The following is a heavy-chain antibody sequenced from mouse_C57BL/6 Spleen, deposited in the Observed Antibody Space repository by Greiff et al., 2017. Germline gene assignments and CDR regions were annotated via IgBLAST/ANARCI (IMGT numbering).Heavy chain of an antibody. D-gene: IGHD4-1*01. Sequence: QVQLQQSGPELVKPGASVKISCKASGYAFSSSWMNWVKQRPGKGLEWIGLIYPGDGDTNYNGKFKGKATLTADKSSSTAYMQLSSLTSEDSAVYFCARELGHAYAMDYWGQGTSVTVSS. CDR3: ARELGHAYAMDY. CDR2: IYPGDGDT. CDR1: GYAFSSSW. V-gene: IGHV1-82*01. J-gene: IGHJ4*01.